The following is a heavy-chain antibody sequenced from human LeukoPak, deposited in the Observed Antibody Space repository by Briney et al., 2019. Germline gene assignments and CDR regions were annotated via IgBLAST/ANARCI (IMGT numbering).Heavy chain of an antibody. Sequence: GGPLRLSCAASGFPFSSYAMHWFRQAPGKGLEGVAVISYDGSNKYYADSVKGRFTISRDNSKNTLYLQMNSLRAEDTAVYYCARGLGNYLAYFDYWGQGTLVTVSS. CDR2: ISYDGSNK. D-gene: IGHD1-7*01. CDR1: GFPFSSYA. CDR3: ARGLGNYLAYFDY. J-gene: IGHJ4*02. V-gene: IGHV3-30*04.